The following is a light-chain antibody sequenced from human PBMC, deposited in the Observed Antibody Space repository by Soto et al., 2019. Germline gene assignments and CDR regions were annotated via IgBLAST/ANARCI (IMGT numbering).Light chain of an antibody. V-gene: IGKV3-15*01. CDR2: GAS. Sequence: EIVMTQSPATLSVSPGASATLSCRASQSVSTNLAWYQQKPGQVPRVLIYGASTRATEIPARFSGSGSGTEFTLTIASLQSEDFAVYYCQQNNNWPRTFGQGTKVDIK. CDR1: QSVSTN. J-gene: IGKJ1*01. CDR3: QQNNNWPRT.